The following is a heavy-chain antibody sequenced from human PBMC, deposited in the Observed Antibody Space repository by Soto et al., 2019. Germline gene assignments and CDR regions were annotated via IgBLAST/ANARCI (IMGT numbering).Heavy chain of an antibody. Sequence: CGSLRLSCAASGFTFSSYAMSWVCQAPGKGLEWVSAISGSGGSTYYADSVKGRFTIARDNSKNTLYLQMNSLRAEDTAVYYCAKDRRARKGYYYDSSGYYALVEFDTWGQGALVTVSS. CDR1: GFTFSSYA. J-gene: IGHJ5*02. D-gene: IGHD3-22*01. CDR2: ISGSGGST. V-gene: IGHV3-23*01. CDR3: AKDRRARKGYYYDSSGYYALVEFDT.